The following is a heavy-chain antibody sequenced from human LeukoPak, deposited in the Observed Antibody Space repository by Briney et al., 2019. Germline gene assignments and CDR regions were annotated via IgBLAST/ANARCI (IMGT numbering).Heavy chain of an antibody. Sequence: PSETLSLTCTVSGGSISSYYWSWIRQPPGKGLEWIGYIYYSGSTNYNPSLKSRVTISVDTSKNQFSLRLSSVTAADTAVYYCAGEGRTGLDYWGQGTLVTVSS. D-gene: IGHD2-21*01. CDR3: AGEGRTGLDY. CDR2: IYYSGST. V-gene: IGHV4-59*01. J-gene: IGHJ4*02. CDR1: GGSISSYY.